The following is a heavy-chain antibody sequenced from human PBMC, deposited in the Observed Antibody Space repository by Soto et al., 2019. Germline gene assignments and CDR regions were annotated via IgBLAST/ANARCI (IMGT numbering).Heavy chain of an antibody. J-gene: IGHJ4*02. D-gene: IGHD5-18*01. CDR1: GFTFSSYA. CDR3: VSDRGYGHASVAYS. CDR2: ISYDGSNK. V-gene: IGHV3-30-3*01. Sequence: GSLRLSCAASGFTFSSYAMHWVRQAPGKGLEWVAVISYDGSNKYYADSVKGRFTISRDNSKNTLYLQMNSLRAEDTAVYYWVSDRGYGHASVAYSWGQGTVVTV.